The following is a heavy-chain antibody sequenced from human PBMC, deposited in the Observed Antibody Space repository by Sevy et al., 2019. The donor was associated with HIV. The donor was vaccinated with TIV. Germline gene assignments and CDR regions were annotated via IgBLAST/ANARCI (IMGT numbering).Heavy chain of an antibody. V-gene: IGHV3-30*18. CDR1: GFTFSSYG. J-gene: IGHJ4*02. Sequence: GGSLRLSCAASGFTFSSYGMHWVRQAPGKGLEWVAVISYDGSNKYYADSVKGRFTISRDNSKNTLYLQMNSLRAEDTAVYYCAKDAGEALASYFDYWGQGTLVTVSS. CDR3: AKDAGEALASYFDY. D-gene: IGHD6-19*01. CDR2: ISYDGSNK.